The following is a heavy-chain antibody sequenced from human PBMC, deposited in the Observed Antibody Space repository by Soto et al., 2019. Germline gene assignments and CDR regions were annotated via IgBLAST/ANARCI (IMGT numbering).Heavy chain of an antibody. CDR3: ARGIATGQLDP. CDR1: GYTFTRYT. J-gene: IGHJ5*02. CDR2: INPDNGNT. Sequence: QVQLVQSGAEVKKPGASVKISCKASGYTFTRYTMNWVRQAPGQRLEWMGWINPDNGNTKSSQKLQDRVIITRDTSASTAYMDLSNLRSEDTAVYYCARGIATGQLDPWGQGTLVTVSS. D-gene: IGHD2-15*01. V-gene: IGHV1-3*01.